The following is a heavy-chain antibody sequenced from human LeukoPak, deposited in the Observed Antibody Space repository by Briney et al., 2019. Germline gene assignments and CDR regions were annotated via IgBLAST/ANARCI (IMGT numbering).Heavy chain of an antibody. CDR1: GGTFSSYA. Sequence: GSSVKVSCKASGGTFSSYAISWVRQAPGQGLEWMGGIIPIFGTANYAQKFQGRVTITTDESTSTAYMELSSLRSEDTTVYYCARDRVSRKILRFLGYMDVWGKGTTVTVSS. CDR3: ARDRVSRKILRFLGYMDV. V-gene: IGHV1-69*05. D-gene: IGHD3-3*01. CDR2: IIPIFGTA. J-gene: IGHJ6*03.